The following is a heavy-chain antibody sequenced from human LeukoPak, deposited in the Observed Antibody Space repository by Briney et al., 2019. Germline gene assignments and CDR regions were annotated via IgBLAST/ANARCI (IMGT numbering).Heavy chain of an antibody. CDR3: VRHVHTSIVVVHYFDY. Sequence: GTSLRLSCAASGFSFDDYAMHWVRQAPGKGLEWVSGISWNSGSIGYADSVKGRFTISRDNAKNSLYLQMNSLRAEDTALYYCVRHVHTSIVVVHYFDYWGQGTLVTVSS. V-gene: IGHV3-9*01. J-gene: IGHJ4*02. CDR2: ISWNSGSI. CDR1: GFSFDDYA. D-gene: IGHD3-22*01.